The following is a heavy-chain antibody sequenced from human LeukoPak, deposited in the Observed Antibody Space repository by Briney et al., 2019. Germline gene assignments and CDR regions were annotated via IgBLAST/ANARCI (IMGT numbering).Heavy chain of an antibody. CDR3: ARDADTAMVTYGGADY. Sequence: PRGSLRLSCAASGFTFSSYEMNWVRQAPGKGLEWVSYISSSGSTIYYADSVKGRFTISRDNAKSSLYLQMNSLRAEDTAVYYCARDADTAMVTYGGADYWGQGTLVTVSS. CDR2: ISSSGSTI. D-gene: IGHD5-18*01. J-gene: IGHJ4*02. CDR1: GFTFSSYE. V-gene: IGHV3-48*03.